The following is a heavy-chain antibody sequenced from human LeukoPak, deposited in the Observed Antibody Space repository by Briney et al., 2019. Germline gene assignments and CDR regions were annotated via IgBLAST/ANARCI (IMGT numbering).Heavy chain of an antibody. CDR3: ARGASSWYSTSPNFDY. CDR2: INWNGGST. D-gene: IGHD6-13*01. Sequence: GGSLRLSCAASGFIFRNCAIHWVRQAPGKGLEWVSGINWNGGSTGYADSVKGRFTISRDNAKNSLYLQMNSLRAEDTAVYFCARGASSWYSTSPNFDYWGQGTLVTVSS. CDR1: GFIFRNCA. V-gene: IGHV3-20*04. J-gene: IGHJ4*02.